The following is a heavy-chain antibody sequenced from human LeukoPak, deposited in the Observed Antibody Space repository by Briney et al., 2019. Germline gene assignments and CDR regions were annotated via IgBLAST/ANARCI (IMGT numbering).Heavy chain of an antibody. J-gene: IGHJ4*01. CDR2: IDGNGKNK. V-gene: IGHV3-74*01. D-gene: IGHD3-22*01. Sequence: PGGSLRLSCAASGFTFSNHWMHWVRQVPGKGLVWVSRIDGNGKNKNYADSVKGRFSISRDNAKSTLYLQMNSLRAEDTAVYYCARGPGSSGGAYVGDYWGHGTLVTVSS. CDR1: GFTFSNHW. CDR3: ARGPGSSGGAYVGDY.